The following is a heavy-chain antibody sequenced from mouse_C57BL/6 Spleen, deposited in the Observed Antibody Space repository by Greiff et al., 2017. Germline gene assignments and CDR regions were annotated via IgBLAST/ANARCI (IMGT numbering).Heavy chain of an antibody. D-gene: IGHD3-1*01. CDR1: GYTFTDYY. V-gene: IGHV1-76*01. Sequence: VQLQQSGAELVRPGASVKLSCKASGYTFTDYYINWVKQRPGQGLEWIARIYPGSGNTYYNEKFKGKATLTAEKSSSTAYMQLSSLTSEDSAVYFCARPSDGNYYAMDYWGQGTSVTVSS. CDR2: IYPGSGNT. J-gene: IGHJ4*01. CDR3: ARPSDGNYYAMDY.